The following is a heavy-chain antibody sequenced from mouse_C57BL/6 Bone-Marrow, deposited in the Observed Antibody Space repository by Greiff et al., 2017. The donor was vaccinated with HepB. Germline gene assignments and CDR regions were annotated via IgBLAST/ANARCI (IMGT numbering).Heavy chain of an antibody. J-gene: IGHJ3*01. CDR2: IDPANGNT. CDR3: ARSWYSNYQGLFAY. Sequence: EVKLMESVAELVRPGASVKLSCTASGFNIKNTYMHWVKQRPEQGLEWIGRIDPANGNTKYAPKFQGKATITADTSSNTAYLQLSSLTSEDTAIYYCARSWYSNYQGLFAYWGQGTLVTVSA. V-gene: IGHV14-3*01. CDR1: GFNIKNTY. D-gene: IGHD2-5*01.